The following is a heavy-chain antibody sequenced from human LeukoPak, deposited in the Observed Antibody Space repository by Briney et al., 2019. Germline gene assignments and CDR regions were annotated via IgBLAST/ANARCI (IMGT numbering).Heavy chain of an antibody. J-gene: IGHJ6*03. CDR3: AKRRQDIVEVVAATHYYYYMDV. Sequence: PGGSLRLSCAASGFTFSSYGMLWVRQAPGKGLEWVAFIRYDGSNKYYADSVKGRFTISRDNSKNTLYLQMNSLRAEDTAVYYCAKRRQDIVEVVAATHYYYYMDVWGKGTTVTVSS. D-gene: IGHD2-15*01. V-gene: IGHV3-30*02. CDR1: GFTFSSYG. CDR2: IRYDGSNK.